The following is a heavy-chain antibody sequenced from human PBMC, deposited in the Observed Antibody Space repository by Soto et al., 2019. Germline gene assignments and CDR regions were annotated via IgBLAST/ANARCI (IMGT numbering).Heavy chain of an antibody. Sequence: QVQLQESGPGLVKPSQTLSLTCTVSGGSISSGGYYWSWIRQHPGKGLEWIGYIYYSGSTYYNPSLESRVTISVDTSKNQFSLKRSSVTAADTAVYYCARDLRYGDYESYGMDVWGQGTTVTVSS. CDR1: GGSISSGGYY. CDR2: IYYSGST. D-gene: IGHD4-17*01. J-gene: IGHJ6*02. V-gene: IGHV4-31*03. CDR3: ARDLRYGDYESYGMDV.